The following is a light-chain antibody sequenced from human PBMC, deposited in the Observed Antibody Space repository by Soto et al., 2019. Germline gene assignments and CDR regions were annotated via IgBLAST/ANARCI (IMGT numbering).Light chain of an antibody. V-gene: IGKV1-5*03. J-gene: IGKJ4*01. CDR2: RTS. Sequence: IQMIQSPSTLSASVGDTVTITCRASQGVSVYLAWYQHKPGKAPKVLIHRTSTLESGVPSRFSGSGSGTEFTLTISDLEPDDFATYYCQQYSGPFLTFGGGTKV. CDR1: QGVSVY. CDR3: QQYSGPFLT.